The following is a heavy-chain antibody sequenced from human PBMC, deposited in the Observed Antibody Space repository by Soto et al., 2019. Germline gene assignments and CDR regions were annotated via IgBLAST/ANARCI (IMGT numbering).Heavy chain of an antibody. CDR2: IIPFFGTP. CDR1: GDTLTNYA. J-gene: IGHJ6*02. V-gene: IGHV1-69*13. Sequence: SVKVSCKASGDTLTNYAIGWVRQAPGQGLEWMGRIIPFFGTPTYIQNFQGRVTVTADASTSTAYMELTSLRSEDTAVYYCATLGFCTSTSCYGPPGGLAALAVWGQGTTVTVSS. D-gene: IGHD2-2*01. CDR3: ATLGFCTSTSCYGPPGGLAALAV.